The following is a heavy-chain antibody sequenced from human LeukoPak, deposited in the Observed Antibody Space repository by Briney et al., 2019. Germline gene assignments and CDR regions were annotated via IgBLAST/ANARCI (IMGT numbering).Heavy chain of an antibody. D-gene: IGHD3-3*01. J-gene: IGHJ5*02. CDR1: GGSISSHY. V-gene: IGHV4-59*11. CDR3: AREGYDFWSGYYPA. Sequence: PSETLSLTCTVSGGSISSHYWSWIRQPPGKGLEWIGYIYYSGSTNYNPSLKSRVTISVDTSKNQFSLKLSSVTAADTAVYYCAREGYDFWSGYYPAWGQGTLVTVSS. CDR2: IYYSGST.